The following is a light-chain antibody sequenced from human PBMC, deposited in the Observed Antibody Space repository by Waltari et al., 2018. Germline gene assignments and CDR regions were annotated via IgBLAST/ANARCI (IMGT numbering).Light chain of an antibody. Sequence: QSALTQTATVSGSPGQAITISCTGTSSDSGTYHLVSWYQQHPGKAPTLIIYDVNKRPSGVSNRFSGSKSGNTASLTISGLQAADEADYYCCSYAGSAISVFGGGTKVTVL. V-gene: IGLV2-23*02. CDR2: DVN. J-gene: IGLJ3*02. CDR3: CSYAGSAISV. CDR1: SSDSGTYHL.